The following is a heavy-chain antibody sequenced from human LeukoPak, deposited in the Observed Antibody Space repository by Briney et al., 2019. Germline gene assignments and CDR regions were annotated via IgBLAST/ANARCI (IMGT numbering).Heavy chain of an antibody. D-gene: IGHD3-10*01. Sequence: PGGSLRLSCAASGFTFSSYSMNWVRQAPGKGLEWVSSISSSSSYIYYADSVKGRFTISRDNAKNSMYLQMTSLRAEDTAVYYCARTPSISYYMDVWGKGTTVTVSS. CDR3: ARTPSISYYMDV. J-gene: IGHJ6*03. CDR2: ISSSSSYI. CDR1: GFTFSSYS. V-gene: IGHV3-21*01.